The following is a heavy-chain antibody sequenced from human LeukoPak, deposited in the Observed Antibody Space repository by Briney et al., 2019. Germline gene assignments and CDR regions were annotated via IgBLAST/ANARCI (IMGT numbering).Heavy chain of an antibody. Sequence: GGSLRLSCAASGFTFSKYGMTWVRQAPGKGLEWVSGISVSGGSTNYADSVKGRFTISRDNSKNTLYLQMNSLRAEDTAVYYCAKSNYFDSGGYYFFDYWGQGTPVTVSS. CDR2: ISVSGGST. CDR3: AKSNYFDSGGYYFFDY. CDR1: GFTFSKYG. V-gene: IGHV3-23*01. D-gene: IGHD3-22*01. J-gene: IGHJ4*02.